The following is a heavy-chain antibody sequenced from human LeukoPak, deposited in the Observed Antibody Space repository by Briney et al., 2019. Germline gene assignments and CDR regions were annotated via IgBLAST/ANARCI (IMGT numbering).Heavy chain of an antibody. CDR1: GYTFTGYC. CDR2: INPNSGGT. D-gene: IGHD6-19*01. Sequence: ASVKVSCKASGYTFTGYCMHWVRQAPGQGLEWMGWINPNSGGTNYAQKFQGRVTMTRDTSISTAYMELSRLRSDDTAVYYCARVGSSGWYDDYYYGMDVWGQGTTVTVSS. CDR3: ARVGSSGWYDDYYYGMDV. J-gene: IGHJ6*02. V-gene: IGHV1-2*02.